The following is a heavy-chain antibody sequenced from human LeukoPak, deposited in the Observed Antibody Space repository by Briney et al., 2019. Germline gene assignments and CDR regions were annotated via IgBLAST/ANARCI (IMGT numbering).Heavy chain of an antibody. CDR2: INTNTGNP. CDR1: GYTFTSYA. V-gene: IGHV7-4-1*02. Sequence: ASVKVSCKASGYTFTSYAMNWVRQAPGQGLEWMGWINTNTGNPTYAQGFTGRFVFSLDTSVSTAYLQISSLKAEDTAVYYCARVQAAAGTTGYYFDYWGQGTLVTVSS. D-gene: IGHD6-13*01. J-gene: IGHJ4*02. CDR3: ARVQAAAGTTGYYFDY.